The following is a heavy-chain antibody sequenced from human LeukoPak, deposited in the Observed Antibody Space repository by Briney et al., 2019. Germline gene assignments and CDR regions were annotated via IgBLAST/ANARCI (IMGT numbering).Heavy chain of an antibody. CDR3: ARDYGSGAYDY. D-gene: IGHD3-10*01. J-gene: IGHJ4*02. CDR1: GFTFSSYW. Sequence: GGSLRLSCAASGFTFSSYWMHWVRQAPGKGLVWVSRIYTDGSSTNYADSVKGRFTISRDNAKNSLYLQMNSLRAEDTAVYYCARDYGSGAYDYWGQRTLVTVSS. V-gene: IGHV3-74*01. CDR2: IYTDGSST.